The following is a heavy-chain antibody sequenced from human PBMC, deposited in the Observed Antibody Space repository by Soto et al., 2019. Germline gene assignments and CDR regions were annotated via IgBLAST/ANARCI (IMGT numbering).Heavy chain of an antibody. CDR1: GYTFTSYD. CDR2: MNPNSGIT. V-gene: IGHV1-8*01. Sequence: QVQLVQSGAEVKKPGASVKVSCKASGYTFTSYDINWVRQATGQGLEWMGWMNPNSGITGYALKFKGRVTMTRNTSISTAYMELSSLRSEDTAVYYCARVLYCSGGSCPYYFDYWGQGTLVTVSS. CDR3: ARVLYCSGGSCPYYFDY. D-gene: IGHD2-15*01. J-gene: IGHJ4*02.